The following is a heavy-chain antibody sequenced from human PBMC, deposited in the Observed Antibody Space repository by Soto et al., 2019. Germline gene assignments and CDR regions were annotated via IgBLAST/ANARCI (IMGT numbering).Heavy chain of an antibody. CDR3: ARLDGTTFFRGCMDV. CDR2: IYYIGTT. J-gene: IGHJ6*02. Sequence: QVQLQESGPGLVKPSQTLSLTCTVSGGSISSGDYYWSWIRQPPGKGLELIGYIYYIGTTYYNPYLKSRVTISVDMSKNQFSLKLRSVPAADTAVYYCARLDGTTFFRGCMDVWGQGTTVTVSS. D-gene: IGHD1-7*01. V-gene: IGHV4-30-4*01. CDR1: GGSISSGDYY.